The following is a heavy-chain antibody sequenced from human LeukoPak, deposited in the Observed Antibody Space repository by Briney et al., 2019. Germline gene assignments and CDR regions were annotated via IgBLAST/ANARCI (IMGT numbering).Heavy chain of an antibody. J-gene: IGHJ4*02. V-gene: IGHV7-4-1*02. Sequence: ASVKVSCKASGYTFTGYYMHWVRQAPGQGLEWMGWINTNTGNPTYAQGFTGRFVYSLDTSVSTAYLQISSLEAEDTAIYYCARDRRHFYDSSGYYSAFDYWGQGTLVTVSS. CDR1: GYTFTGYY. CDR3: ARDRRHFYDSSGYYSAFDY. CDR2: INTNTGNP. D-gene: IGHD3-22*01.